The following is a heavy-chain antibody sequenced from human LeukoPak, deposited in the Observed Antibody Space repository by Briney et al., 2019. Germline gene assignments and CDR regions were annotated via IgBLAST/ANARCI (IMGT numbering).Heavy chain of an antibody. V-gene: IGHV4-34*01. CDR1: GGSFTYYH. CDR3: ARRPDGFDI. J-gene: IGHJ3*02. CDR2: INHSGST. Sequence: PSETLSLTCTVYGGSFTYYHWSWIRQPPGKGLEWIGDINHSGSTNYNPALKSRVTISLETSKNQCSLELNSVTAADTAVYYCARRPDGFDIWGQGTMATVSS.